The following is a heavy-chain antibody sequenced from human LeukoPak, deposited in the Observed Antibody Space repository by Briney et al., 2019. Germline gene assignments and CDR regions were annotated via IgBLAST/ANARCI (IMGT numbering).Heavy chain of an antibody. D-gene: IGHD3-22*01. CDR3: ARLKYYDSTGYSPGYYVDV. CDR2: IYITGST. Sequence: PSETLSLTCTVSGGSIINYYWSWIRQSAGTGLEWVGRIYITGSTNYNPSLQSRLSMSVDTSKNQFSLRLTSVSAADTAVYYCARLKYYDSTGYSPGYYVDVWGKGITVTVSS. CDR1: GGSIINYY. J-gene: IGHJ6*03. V-gene: IGHV4-4*07.